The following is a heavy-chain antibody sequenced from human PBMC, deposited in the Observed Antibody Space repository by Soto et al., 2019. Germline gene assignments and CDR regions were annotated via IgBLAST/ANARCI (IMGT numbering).Heavy chain of an antibody. D-gene: IGHD4-17*01. V-gene: IGHV4-31*03. J-gene: IGHJ4*02. CDR2: IYYSGST. CDR1: GGSISSGAYY. CDR3: AAGYGDYAHFDY. Sequence: QVQLQESGPGLVKPSQTLSLTCTVSGGSISSGAYYWSWIRQHPGKGLEWIGYIYYSGSTYYNPSLKSRVTISVDTSKTQFSLKLSSVTAADTAVYYCAAGYGDYAHFDYWGQGTLVTVSS.